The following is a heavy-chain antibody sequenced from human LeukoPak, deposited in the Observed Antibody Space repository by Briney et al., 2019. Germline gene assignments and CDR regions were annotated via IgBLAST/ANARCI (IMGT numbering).Heavy chain of an antibody. CDR2: ISYDGSNK. CDR1: GFTFSSYG. Sequence: PGGSLRLSCAASGFTFSSYGMHWVRQAPGKGLEWVAVISYDGSNKYYADSVKGRFTISRDNSKNTLYLQMNSLRAEDTAVYYCAKSFPRRDAFDIWGQGTMVTVSS. CDR3: AKSFPRRDAFDI. D-gene: IGHD3-16*01. J-gene: IGHJ3*02. V-gene: IGHV3-30*18.